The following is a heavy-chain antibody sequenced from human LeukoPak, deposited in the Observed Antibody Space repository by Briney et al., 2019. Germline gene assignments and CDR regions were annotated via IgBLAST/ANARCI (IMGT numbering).Heavy chain of an antibody. Sequence: GGSLRLSCAASGFTFSNYGMHWVRQAPGKGLEWVAVIWYEGSNKHYADSVKGRFTISRDNSKNTLYMQMNSLRVEDTAVYYCATAPRGGDYEDYWGQGTLVTVSS. J-gene: IGHJ4*02. D-gene: IGHD4-17*01. CDR1: GFTFSNYG. CDR2: IWYEGSNK. CDR3: ATAPRGGDYEDY. V-gene: IGHV3-33*01.